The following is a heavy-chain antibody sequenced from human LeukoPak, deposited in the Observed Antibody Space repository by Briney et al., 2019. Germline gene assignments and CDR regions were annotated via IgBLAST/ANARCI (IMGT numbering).Heavy chain of an antibody. V-gene: IGHV3-21*04. J-gene: IGHJ3*02. CDR2: ISSSNSYI. CDR3: AREGYCGGDCYSIDAFDI. CDR1: GFTFSDYS. Sequence: GGSLRLSCTASGFTFSDYSMNWVRQAPGKGLEWVSSISSSNSYIYYADSVKGRFTISRDNAKNSLYLQMNSLRAEDTAVYYCAREGYCGGDCYSIDAFDIWGQGTMVTVSS. D-gene: IGHD2-21*02.